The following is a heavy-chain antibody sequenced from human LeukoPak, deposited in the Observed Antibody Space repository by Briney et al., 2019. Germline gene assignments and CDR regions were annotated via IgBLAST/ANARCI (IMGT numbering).Heavy chain of an antibody. D-gene: IGHD3-22*01. Sequence: GESLKISCKGSGYRFTSYWIGWVRQVPGKGLEWMGIIYPGDSDTRYSPSFQGQVTISADKSISTAYLQWSSLKASDTAMYYCARHPFIYDSSGYVDYWGQGTLVTVSS. CDR2: IYPGDSDT. J-gene: IGHJ4*02. CDR1: GYRFTSYW. CDR3: ARHPFIYDSSGYVDY. V-gene: IGHV5-51*01.